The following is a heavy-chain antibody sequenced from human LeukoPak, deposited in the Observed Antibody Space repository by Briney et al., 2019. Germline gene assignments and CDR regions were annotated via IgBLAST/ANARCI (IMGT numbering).Heavy chain of an antibody. CDR2: ISSSSSTI. V-gene: IGHV3-48*01. J-gene: IGHJ5*02. Sequence: GGSLRLSCAASGFTFSSYSMNWVRQAPGKGLEWVSYISSSSSTIYYADSVKGRFTISRDNAKNSLYLQMNSLRAEDTAVYYCARTDSGSQLDHWGQGTLVTVSS. CDR1: GFTFSSYS. D-gene: IGHD1-26*01. CDR3: ARTDSGSQLDH.